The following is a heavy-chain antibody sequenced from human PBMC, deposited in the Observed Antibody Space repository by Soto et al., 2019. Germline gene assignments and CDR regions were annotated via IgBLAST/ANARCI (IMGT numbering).Heavy chain of an antibody. Sequence: QVQLVQSGAEVKKPGSSVKVSCKASGGTFSSYAISWVRQAPGQGLEWMGGIIPIFGTANYAQKFHGRVTITEDESTNTAYMELSSLRSEDTAVYYCASPRVDQLLGSFDPWGQGTLVTVSS. D-gene: IGHD1-1*01. J-gene: IGHJ5*02. CDR3: ASPRVDQLLGSFDP. CDR2: IIPIFGTA. CDR1: GGTFSSYA. V-gene: IGHV1-69*01.